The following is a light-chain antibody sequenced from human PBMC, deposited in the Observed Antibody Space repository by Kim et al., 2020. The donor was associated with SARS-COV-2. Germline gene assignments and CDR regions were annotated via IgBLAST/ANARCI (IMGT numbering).Light chain of an antibody. V-gene: IGKV1-33*01. CDR2: DAS. J-gene: IGKJ4*01. CDR1: QDIYKS. CDR3: QHYDHLPLN. Sequence: DIQMTQSPSSLSASMGDRVTITCQASQDIYKSLNWYQQKPGKAPNLLIYDASKLETGVPSRFSGSGSGTDFTFTISSLQPEDIATYYCQHYDHLPLNFGGGTKVDIK.